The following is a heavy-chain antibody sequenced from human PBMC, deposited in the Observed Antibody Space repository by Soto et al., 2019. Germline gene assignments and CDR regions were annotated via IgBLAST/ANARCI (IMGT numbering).Heavy chain of an antibody. CDR2: IDPSDSYT. CDR1: GYSFTSYW. V-gene: IGHV5-10-1*01. CDR3: ARKEGYYDSSGYYLGAFDI. D-gene: IGHD3-22*01. Sequence: GESLKISCKGSGYSFTSYWISWVRQMPGKGLEWTGRIDPSDSYTNYSPSFQGHVTISADKSISTAYLQWSSLKASDTAMYYCARKEGYYDSSGYYLGAFDIWGQGTMVTVSS. J-gene: IGHJ3*02.